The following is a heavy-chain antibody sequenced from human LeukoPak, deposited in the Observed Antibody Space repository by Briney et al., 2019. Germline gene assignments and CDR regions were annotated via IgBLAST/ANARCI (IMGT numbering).Heavy chain of an antibody. CDR1: GYTFTSYG. J-gene: IGHJ5*02. V-gene: IGHV1-69*06. D-gene: IGHD6-13*01. CDR3: AGGVPYSRSWRAPFDP. CDR2: IIPIFGTA. Sequence: EAPVKVSCKASGYTFTSYGISWVRQAPGQGLEWMGGIIPIFGTANYAQKFQGRVTITADKSTSTAYMELSSLRSEDTAVYYWAGGVPYSRSWRAPFDPWGQGTLVTVSS.